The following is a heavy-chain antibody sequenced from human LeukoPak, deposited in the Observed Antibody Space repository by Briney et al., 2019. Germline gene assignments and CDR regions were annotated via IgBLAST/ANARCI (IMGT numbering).Heavy chain of an antibody. CDR2: ISAYNGNT. CDR3: ARVQWSGWYAPTDY. J-gene: IGHJ4*02. V-gene: IGHV1-18*01. CDR1: GYTFSSYG. Sequence: GASVKVSCKASGYTFSSYGISWVRQAPGQGLEWMGWISAYNGNTNYAPKLQGRVTVTTDTSTSTAYMELRSLRSDDTAVYYCARVQWSGWYAPTDYWGQGTLVTVSS. D-gene: IGHD6-19*01.